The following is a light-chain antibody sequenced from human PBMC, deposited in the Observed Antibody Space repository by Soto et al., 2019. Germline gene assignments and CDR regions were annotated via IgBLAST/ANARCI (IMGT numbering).Light chain of an antibody. CDR2: YSS. J-gene: IGLJ2*01. Sequence: SYELTQPPSVSVAPGKTARITCGGSNVGSKSVHWYQQKPGQAPVLVIYYSSDRPSGIPERFSGSNSGNTATLTISRVEAGDEADYYCQVWDSSSDSGVFGGGTQLTVL. V-gene: IGLV3-21*04. CDR1: NVGSKS. CDR3: QVWDSSSDSGV.